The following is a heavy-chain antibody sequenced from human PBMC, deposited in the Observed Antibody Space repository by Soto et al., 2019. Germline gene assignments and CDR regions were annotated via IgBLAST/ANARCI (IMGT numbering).Heavy chain of an antibody. CDR3: ARWVGATSFDY. Sequence: QVQLQESGPGLVKPSQTLSLTCTVSGGSISSGGYYWSWIRQHPGKGLEWIGYIYYSGSTYYNPSLQSRVTIAVDTSKNQFSLKLSSVTAAATAVYYCARWVGATSFDYWGQGTLVTVSS. CDR1: GGSISSGGYY. J-gene: IGHJ4*02. D-gene: IGHD1-26*01. V-gene: IGHV4-31*03. CDR2: IYYSGST.